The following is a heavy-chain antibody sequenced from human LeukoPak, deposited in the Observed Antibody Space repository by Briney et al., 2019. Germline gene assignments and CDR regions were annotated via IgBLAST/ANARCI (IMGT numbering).Heavy chain of an antibody. J-gene: IGHJ4*02. D-gene: IGHD6-13*01. V-gene: IGHV1-69*13. Sequence: ASVKVSCKASGGTFSSYAISWVRQAPGQGLEWMGGIIPIFGTANYAQKFQGRVTITADESTSAAYMELRSLRSDDTAVYYCASVLAAAGAFDYWGQGTLVTVSS. CDR3: ASVLAAAGAFDY. CDR1: GGTFSSYA. CDR2: IIPIFGTA.